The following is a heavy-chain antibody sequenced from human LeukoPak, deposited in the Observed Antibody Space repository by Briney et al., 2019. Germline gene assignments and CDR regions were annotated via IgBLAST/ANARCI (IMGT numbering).Heavy chain of an antibody. CDR3: ARLMGDADGVPDYYGMDV. J-gene: IGHJ6*02. CDR1: GGTFSSYA. Sequence: ASVKVSCKASGGTFSSYAISWVRQAPGQGLEWMGRIIPILGIANYAQKFQGRVTITADKSTSTAYMELSSLRSEDTAVYYCARLMGDADGVPDYYGMDVWGQGTTVTVSS. D-gene: IGHD3-16*01. CDR2: IIPILGIA. V-gene: IGHV1-69*04.